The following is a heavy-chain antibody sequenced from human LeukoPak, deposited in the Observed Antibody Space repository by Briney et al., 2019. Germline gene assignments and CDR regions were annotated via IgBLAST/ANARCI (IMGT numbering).Heavy chain of an antibody. CDR1: GFTVSSNY. Sequence: TGGSLRLSCAASGFTVSSNYMSWVRQAPGKGLEWVSVIYSGDGTYYADSVKGRFTISRDNSKNTLFLQMNSLRAEDTAVYYCAREPPLRVDYWGQGTLVTVSS. CDR2: IYSGDGT. D-gene: IGHD2-15*01. V-gene: IGHV3-66*01. CDR3: AREPPLRVDY. J-gene: IGHJ4*02.